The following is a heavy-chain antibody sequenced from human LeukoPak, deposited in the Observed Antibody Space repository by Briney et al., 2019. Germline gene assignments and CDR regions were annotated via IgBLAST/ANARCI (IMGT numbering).Heavy chain of an antibody. CDR3: ASEIAYSSGWPFDY. V-gene: IGHV5-51*01. CDR2: IYPGDSDT. Sequence: GESLKISCQGSGYSFTSYWIGWVRQMPGTGLEWMGFIYPGDSDTRYSPSFQGQVTISADKSISTAYLQWSSLKASDTAMYYCASEIAYSSGWPFDYWGQGSLVTVSS. CDR1: GYSFTSYW. D-gene: IGHD6-19*01. J-gene: IGHJ4*02.